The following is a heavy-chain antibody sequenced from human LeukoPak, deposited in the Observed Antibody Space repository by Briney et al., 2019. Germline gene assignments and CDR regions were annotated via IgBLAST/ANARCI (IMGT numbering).Heavy chain of an antibody. CDR3: ARVGYYDSSGYYLIDY. CDR2: IYYSGST. D-gene: IGHD3-22*01. CDR1: GGSISSYY. V-gene: IGHV4-59*12. Sequence: PSETLSLTCTVSGGSISSYYWSWIRQPPGKGLEWIGYIYYSGSTNYKSSLKSRVTISVDTSKNQFSLKLSSVTAADTAVYYCARVGYYDSSGYYLIDYWGQGTLVTVSS. J-gene: IGHJ4*02.